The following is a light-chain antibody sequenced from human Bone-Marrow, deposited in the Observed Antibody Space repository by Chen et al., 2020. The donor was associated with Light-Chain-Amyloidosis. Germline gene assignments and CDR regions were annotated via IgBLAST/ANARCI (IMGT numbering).Light chain of an antibody. CDR1: SSDVGGYNY. Sequence: QSALTQPASWSGSHGQSITISYTGTSSDVGGYNYVAWYQQHPGKAPKLLIYDVSNRPSGVSNRFSGSKSGNTASLTISGLQAEDEADYYCSSYTSSSTFGVVFVGGTNLTVL. J-gene: IGLJ2*01. CDR2: DVS. V-gene: IGLV2-14*03. CDR3: SSYTSSSTFGVV.